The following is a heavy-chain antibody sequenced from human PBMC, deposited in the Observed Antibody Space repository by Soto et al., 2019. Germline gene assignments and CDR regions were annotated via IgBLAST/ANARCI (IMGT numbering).Heavy chain of an antibody. CDR2: IYYTGSS. CDR3: ARTPTP. D-gene: IGHD1-26*01. Sequence: PSETLSLTCTVSGGSINSNRYYWAWIRQPPGKGLEWIGFIYYTGSSSYNPSLKSRVTMSLDKSNNQFSLKLTSVTAADTAVYYCARTPTPWGQGTLVTVSS. J-gene: IGHJ5*02. V-gene: IGHV4-61*05. CDR1: GGSINSNRYY.